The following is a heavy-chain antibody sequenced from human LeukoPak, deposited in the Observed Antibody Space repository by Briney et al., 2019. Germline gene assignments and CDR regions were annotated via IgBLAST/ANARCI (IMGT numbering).Heavy chain of an antibody. V-gene: IGHV4-39*01. D-gene: IGHD2-15*01. CDR2: IYYSGST. CDR1: GGFISSSSYY. CDR3: ARPGRKSAFDI. J-gene: IGHJ3*02. Sequence: SETLSLTCTVSGGFISSSSYYWGWIRQPPGKGLEWIGSIYYSGSTYYNPSLKSRVTISVDTSKNQFSLKLSSVTAADTAVYYCARPGRKSAFDIWGQGTMVTVSS.